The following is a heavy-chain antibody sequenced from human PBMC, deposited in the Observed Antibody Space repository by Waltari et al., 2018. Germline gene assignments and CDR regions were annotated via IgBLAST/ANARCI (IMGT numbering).Heavy chain of an antibody. CDR2: INWGNGNI. Sequence: QVQLVQSGAAVKKPGASVTVACKAAGYAFPDYAVHWMGQAPGQGLEWVGWINWGNGNIKYSPKFEGRVTITRETSANTAYMELSRLRSEDTAVYYCARGGERSTWYSRFDPWGQGTLVSVSS. V-gene: IGHV1-3*01. D-gene: IGHD6-13*01. CDR1: GYAFPDYA. CDR3: ARGGERSTWYSRFDP. J-gene: IGHJ5*02.